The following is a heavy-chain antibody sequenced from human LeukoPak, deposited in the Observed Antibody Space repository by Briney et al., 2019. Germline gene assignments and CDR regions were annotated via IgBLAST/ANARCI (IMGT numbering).Heavy chain of an antibody. D-gene: IGHD3-10*01. Sequence: SQTLSLTCAVSGGSISSGGYSWSWIRQPPGKGLEWIGYIYHSGSTYYNPSLRSRVTISVDRSKNQFSLKLSSVTAADTAVYYCARGSDYYGLTYDYWGQGTLVTVSS. CDR2: IYHSGST. J-gene: IGHJ4*02. CDR1: GGSISSGGYS. CDR3: ARGSDYYGLTYDY. V-gene: IGHV4-30-2*01.